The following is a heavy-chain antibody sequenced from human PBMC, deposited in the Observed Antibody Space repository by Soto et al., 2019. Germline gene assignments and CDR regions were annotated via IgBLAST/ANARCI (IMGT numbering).Heavy chain of an antibody. Sequence: GESLRLSCAATGFTFSSYAMSWVRQAPGKGLEWVSAISGSGGSTYYADSVKGRFTISRDNSKNTLYLQMNKLRAEDTAVYFCAKSVVVVAATPAPGFYFDYWGQGTLVTVSS. CDR3: AKSVVVVAATPAPGFYFDY. CDR2: ISGSGGST. D-gene: IGHD2-15*01. J-gene: IGHJ4*02. V-gene: IGHV3-23*01. CDR1: GFTFSSYA.